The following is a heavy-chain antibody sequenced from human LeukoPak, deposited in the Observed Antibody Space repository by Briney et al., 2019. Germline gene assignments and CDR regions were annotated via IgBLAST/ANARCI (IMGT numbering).Heavy chain of an antibody. D-gene: IGHD4/OR15-4a*01. Sequence: GGSLRLSCAASGFTFSTNAMSWVRQAPGKGLEWVSGILGSGVATFYADSVKGRFTISRDNSKNTLYLQMDSLRAEDTAVYYCAKAKYDYGDPVGWFDPWGQETLVTVSS. CDR1: GFTFSTNA. CDR3: AKAKYDYGDPVGWFDP. V-gene: IGHV3-23*01. CDR2: ILGSGVAT. J-gene: IGHJ5*02.